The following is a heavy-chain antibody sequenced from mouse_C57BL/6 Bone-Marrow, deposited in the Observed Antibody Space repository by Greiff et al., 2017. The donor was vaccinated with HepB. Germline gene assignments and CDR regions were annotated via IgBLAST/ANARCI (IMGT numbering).Heavy chain of an antibody. J-gene: IGHJ2*01. CDR1: GYTFTSYW. CDR3: ARLRYYYGSSIDY. D-gene: IGHD1-1*01. V-gene: IGHV1-52*01. Sequence: VQLQQPGAELVRPGSSVKLSCKASGYTFTSYWMHWVKQRPIQGLEWIGNIDPSDSETHYNQKFKDKATLTVDKFSSTAYMQLSSLTSEDSAVYYCARLRYYYGSSIDYWGQGTTLTVSS. CDR2: IDPSDSET.